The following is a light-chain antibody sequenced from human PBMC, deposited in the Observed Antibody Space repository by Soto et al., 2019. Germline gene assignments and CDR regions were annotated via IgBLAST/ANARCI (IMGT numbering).Light chain of an antibody. CDR1: QVIKY. J-gene: IGKJ2*01. CDR2: ATS. CDR3: QQYDTFPRT. V-gene: IGKV1-16*01. Sequence: DIQMTQSPASLSASVGDRVTITCRASQVIKYLDWFQQKPGKAPKSLIYATSRLQSGVPSRFSGSGSVTDFTLTISSLQPEDFATYYCQQYDTFPRTFGLGTKLEMK.